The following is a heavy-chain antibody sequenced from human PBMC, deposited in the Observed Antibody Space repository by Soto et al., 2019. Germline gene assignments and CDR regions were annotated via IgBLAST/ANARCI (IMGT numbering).Heavy chain of an antibody. CDR2: INDSGNI. J-gene: IGHJ6*03. D-gene: IGHD3-10*01. CDR3: ARGLILWFGELSRRGGYYYYMDG. V-gene: IGHV4-34*01. Sequence: WTWIRQTPEKGLEWIGEINDSGNINYNPSLKSRVTILVDTAKKQISLRLRSVTAADTAVYYCARGLILWFGELSRRGGYYYYMDGWGKGTTVTVSS.